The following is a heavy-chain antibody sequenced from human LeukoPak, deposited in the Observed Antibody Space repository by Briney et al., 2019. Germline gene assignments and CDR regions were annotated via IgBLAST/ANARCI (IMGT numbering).Heavy chain of an antibody. J-gene: IGHJ6*03. V-gene: IGHV4-38-2*02. CDR1: GYSISSGYY. CDR2: IYHSGST. D-gene: IGHD3-10*01. CDR3: ASSSMVLNYYYYYMDV. Sequence: SETLSLTCTVSGYSISSGYYWGWIRQPPGKGLEWIGSIYHSGSTYYNPSLKSRVTISVDTSKNQFSLKLSSVTAADTAVFYCASSSMVLNYYYYYMDVWGKGTTVTVSS.